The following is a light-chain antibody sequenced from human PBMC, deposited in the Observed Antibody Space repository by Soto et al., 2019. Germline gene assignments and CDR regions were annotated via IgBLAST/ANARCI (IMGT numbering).Light chain of an antibody. J-gene: IGKJ1*01. Sequence: IQMTQSPSSLSASVGDRVTVSCRASQCISSWLAWYQKKKGKAPKLLIYAASSLQSGVPSRLRGSGSGTDFTITISSMQNEDFETYYCQQANSFPRTFGQGTKVDIK. V-gene: IGKV1-12*01. CDR3: QQANSFPRT. CDR2: AAS. CDR1: QCISSW.